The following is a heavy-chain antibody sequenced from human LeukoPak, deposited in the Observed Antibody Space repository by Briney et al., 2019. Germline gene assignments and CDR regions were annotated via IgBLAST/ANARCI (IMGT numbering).Heavy chain of an antibody. D-gene: IGHD6-6*01. V-gene: IGHV4-59*01. J-gene: IGHJ4*02. CDR1: GVSITSYH. CDR3: ARDRGSSPDYFDY. Sequence: PSETLSLTCTVTGVSITSYHWSWIRQPPGKGLEWIGYISYSGSANYNPSLKSRATILLDTSKNQFSLRLTSVTPADTAVYYCARDRGSSPDYFDYWGQGTLVTVSS. CDR2: ISYSGSA.